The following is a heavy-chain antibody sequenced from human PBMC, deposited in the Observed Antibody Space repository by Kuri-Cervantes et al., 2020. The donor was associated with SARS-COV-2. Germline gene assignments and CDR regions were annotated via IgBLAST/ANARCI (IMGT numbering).Heavy chain of an antibody. CDR2: INPSGGST. CDR3: ARGAITMVRGVIGPRVSYFDY. CDR1: GYTFTSYY. J-gene: IGHJ4*02. D-gene: IGHD3-10*01. Sequence: ASVKVSCKASGYTFTSYYMHWVRQAPGQGLEWMGIINPSGGSTSYAQNFQGRVTMTRDTSTSTVYMELSSLRSEDTAVYYCARGAITMVRGVIGPRVSYFDYWGQGTLVTVSS. V-gene: IGHV1-46*01.